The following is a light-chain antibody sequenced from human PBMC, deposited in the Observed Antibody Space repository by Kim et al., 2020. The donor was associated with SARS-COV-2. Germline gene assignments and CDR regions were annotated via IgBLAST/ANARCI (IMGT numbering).Light chain of an antibody. CDR2: RAS. Sequence: DIQVTQSPSAMSASVGDRVTITCRASQGISNSLAWFQQKPGKVPKRLIYRASNLQSGVPSRFSGSGSGTEFTLSISSLQPEDFATYYCLQHNSYPYTFGQGTKLEI. V-gene: IGKV1-17*03. CDR3: LQHNSYPYT. CDR1: QGISNS. J-gene: IGKJ2*01.